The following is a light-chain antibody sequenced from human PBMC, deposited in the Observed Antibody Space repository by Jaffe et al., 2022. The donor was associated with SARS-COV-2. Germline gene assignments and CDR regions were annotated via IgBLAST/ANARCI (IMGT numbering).Light chain of an antibody. V-gene: IGKV1-39*01. CDR2: AVS. CDR3: QQSYSNPNT. J-gene: IGKJ2*01. Sequence: DIQMTQSPSSLSAFVGDRVTITCRASQSISTFLSWYHQKPGKAPKLLIYAVSNLQSGVPSRFSGSGSGTDFTLTISGLLPEDFATYYCQQSYSNPNTFGQGTKLEIK. CDR1: QSISTF.